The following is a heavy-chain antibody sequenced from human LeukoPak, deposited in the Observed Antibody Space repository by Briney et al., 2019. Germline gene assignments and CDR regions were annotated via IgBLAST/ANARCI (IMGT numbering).Heavy chain of an antibody. Sequence: GGSLRLSCAASGFTFSSYWMSWVHQAPGKGLEWVANIRQDGSEKYYVDSVKGRFTISRDNAKNSLYLQMNSLRAEDTAVYYCARAVSGYYYYYMDVWGKGTTVTVSS. J-gene: IGHJ6*03. D-gene: IGHD1-14*01. CDR2: IRQDGSEK. CDR3: ARAVSGYYYYYMDV. CDR1: GFTFSSYW. V-gene: IGHV3-7*01.